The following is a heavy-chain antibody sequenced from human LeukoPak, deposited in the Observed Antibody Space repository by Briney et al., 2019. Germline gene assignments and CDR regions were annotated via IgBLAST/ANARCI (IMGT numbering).Heavy chain of an antibody. D-gene: IGHD1-26*01. J-gene: IGHJ4*02. Sequence: PGGSLRLSCAASGFTFSSYAMSWVRQAPGKGLEWVSAISGSGGSTYYADSVKGRFTISRDNSKNTLYLQVNSLRAEDTAVYYCAKVRVGATYGDFDYWGQGTLVTVSS. V-gene: IGHV3-23*01. CDR3: AKVRVGATYGDFDY. CDR1: GFTFSSYA. CDR2: ISGSGGST.